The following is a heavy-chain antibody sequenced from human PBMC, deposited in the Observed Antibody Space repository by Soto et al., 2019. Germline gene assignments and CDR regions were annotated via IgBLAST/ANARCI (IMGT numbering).Heavy chain of an antibody. Sequence: SVTQSRRCSVAGGAISGYYGTWIRQSAGGGLEWIGRIYSSGSTNYNPSLKSRVTISLDTSMNHFSLRLSSVTAADTAVYYCARGQRLPDVFDPCGQGTLFTVSS. CDR2: IYSSGST. CDR3: ARGQRLPDVFDP. CDR1: GGAISGYY. V-gene: IGHV4-4*07. J-gene: IGHJ5*02. D-gene: IGHD2-21*01.